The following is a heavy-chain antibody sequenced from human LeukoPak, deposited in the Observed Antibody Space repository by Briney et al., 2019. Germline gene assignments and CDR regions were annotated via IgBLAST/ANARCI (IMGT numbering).Heavy chain of an antibody. J-gene: IGHJ4*02. D-gene: IGHD2-2*01. Sequence: GGSLRLSCAASGFTFSSYGMHWVRQAPGKGLEWVAFKGRFTISRDNSQMNSLRAEDTAVYYCAKDHCSGTSCYYFDYWGQGTLVTVSS. CDR3: AKDHCSGTSCYYFDY. CDR1: GFTFSSYG. V-gene: IGHV3-30*02.